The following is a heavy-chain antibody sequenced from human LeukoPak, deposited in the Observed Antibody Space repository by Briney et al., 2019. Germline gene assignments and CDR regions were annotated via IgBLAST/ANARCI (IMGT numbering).Heavy chain of an antibody. CDR2: INPNSGGT. D-gene: IGHD1-20*01. J-gene: IGHJ4*02. Sequence: GASVKVSCKASGYTFTGYYMHWVRQAPGQGLEWMGWINPNSGGTNYAQKFQGRVTMTRDTSISTAYMELSRLRSDDTAVYYCARVPGSPLTGTTPFDYWGQGTLVTVSS. CDR3: ARVPGSPLTGTTPFDY. CDR1: GYTFTGYY. V-gene: IGHV1-2*02.